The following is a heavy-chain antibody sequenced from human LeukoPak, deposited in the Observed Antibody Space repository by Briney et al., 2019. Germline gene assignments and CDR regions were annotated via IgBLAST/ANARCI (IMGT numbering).Heavy chain of an antibody. CDR1: GGSISTNNYY. J-gene: IGHJ4*02. V-gene: IGHV4-39*02. CDR3: TREYSAHSDF. Sequence: SETLSLTCTVSGGSISTNNYYWNWIRQPPEQGLEWIGSIHYTGSAWYSPSLKIRVTISVDRSKNQFSLRLNSVTAADTAVYFCTREYSAHSDFWGQGALVTVSS. D-gene: IGHD4-11*01. CDR2: IHYTGSA.